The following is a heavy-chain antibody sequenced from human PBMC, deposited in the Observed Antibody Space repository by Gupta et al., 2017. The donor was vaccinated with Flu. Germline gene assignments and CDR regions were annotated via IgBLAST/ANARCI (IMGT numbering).Heavy chain of an antibody. Sequence: QVQLQQWGAGLLKPSETLSLTCAVYGGSFSGYYWSWIRQPPGKGLEWIGEINHSGSTNNNPSLKSRVSISVDTSKNQFSLRLSSVTAADTAVYYCARLWGSSPPYYYMDVWGKGTTVTVSS. CDR3: ARLWGSSPPYYYMDV. CDR2: INHSGST. J-gene: IGHJ6*03. D-gene: IGHD3-16*01. V-gene: IGHV4-34*01. CDR1: GGSFSGYY.